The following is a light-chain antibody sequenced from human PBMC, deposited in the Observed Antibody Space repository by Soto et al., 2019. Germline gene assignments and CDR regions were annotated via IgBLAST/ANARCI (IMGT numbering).Light chain of an antibody. CDR3: QQYNNWPLT. CDR2: DAS. CDR1: QSVSSN. J-gene: IGKJ4*01. V-gene: IGKV3-15*01. Sequence: EIVMTQSPATLSVSPGERATLSCRASQSVSSNLAWYQQKPGQTPRLLIYDASSRATGIPARFSGSGSGTDSTLTISSLQSEDLAVSYCQQYNNWPLTFGGGTNVEIK.